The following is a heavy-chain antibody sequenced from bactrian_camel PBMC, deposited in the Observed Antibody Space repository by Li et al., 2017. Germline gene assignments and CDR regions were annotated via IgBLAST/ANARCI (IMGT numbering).Heavy chain of an antibody. V-gene: IGHV3S40*01. Sequence: QLVESGGGSVQAGGSLRLSCAASGYTYSNYDMTWVRQAPGKGLEWVSTIDTTGDSTHYADSVRGRFTISRDNAKNTMYLQMNGLKPEDTAVHYCVRDALWLARYYSTNDWAYWGQGTQVTVS. J-gene: IGHJ4*01. D-gene: IGHD4*01. CDR1: GYTYSNYD. CDR2: IDTTGDST. CDR3: VRDALWLARYYSTNDWAY.